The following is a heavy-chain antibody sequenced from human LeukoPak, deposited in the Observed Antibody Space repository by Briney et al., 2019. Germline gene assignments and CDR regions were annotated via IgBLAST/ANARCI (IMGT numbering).Heavy chain of an antibody. J-gene: IGHJ4*02. V-gene: IGHV4-61*01. CDR3: ATKGPRRGYFDY. CDR1: GGSVSSDSYY. CDR2: IYYTGST. Sequence: PSETLSLTCTVSGGSVSSDSYYWSWIRQPPGKGLEWIGYIYYTGSTNYNPSLKSRVTISVDMSKNQFSLKLTSVTAADTAVYCCATKGPRRGYFDYWGQGTLVAVSS.